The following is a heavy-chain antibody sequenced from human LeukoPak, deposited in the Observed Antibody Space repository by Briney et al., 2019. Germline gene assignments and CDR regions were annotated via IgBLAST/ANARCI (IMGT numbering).Heavy chain of an antibody. CDR3: ARATGSGDFYYYYYMDV. CDR1: GGSISSYY. J-gene: IGHJ6*03. Sequence: SETLSLTCTVSGGSISSYYWSWIRQPPGKGLEWIGYIYYSGSTNYNPSLKSRVTISVDTSKNQFSLKLSSVTAADTAVYYCARATGSGDFYYYYYMDVWGKGTTVTISS. D-gene: IGHD3-10*01. CDR2: IYYSGST. V-gene: IGHV4-59*08.